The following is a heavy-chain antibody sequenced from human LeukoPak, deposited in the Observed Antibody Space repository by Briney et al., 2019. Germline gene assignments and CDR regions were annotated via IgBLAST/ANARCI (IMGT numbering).Heavy chain of an antibody. V-gene: IGHV4-61*01. CDR3: ARDSGFYGDYYMDV. D-gene: IGHD4-17*01. Sequence: PSETLSLTCTVSGGSMNSSSYYWSWIRQPPGKGLEWIGYIYYSGSTNYNPSLKSRVTISVDTSKNQFSLKLSSVTAADTAVYYCARDSGFYGDYYMDVWGKGTTVTVSS. CDR2: IYYSGST. CDR1: GGSMNSSSYY. J-gene: IGHJ6*03.